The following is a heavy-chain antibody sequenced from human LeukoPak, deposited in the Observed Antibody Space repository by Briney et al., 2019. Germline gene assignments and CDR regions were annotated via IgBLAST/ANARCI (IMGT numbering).Heavy chain of an antibody. V-gene: IGHV3-48*01. CDR3: ARERYYYDSRAVDY. CDR2: ISSSSSTI. J-gene: IGHJ4*02. D-gene: IGHD3-22*01. CDR1: GFTFSSYS. Sequence: PGGSLRLSCAAPGFTFSSYSMNWVRQAPGKGLEWVSYISSSSSTIYYADSVKGRFTSSRDNAKNSLYLQMNSLRAEDTAVYYCARERYYYDSRAVDYWGQGTLVTVSS.